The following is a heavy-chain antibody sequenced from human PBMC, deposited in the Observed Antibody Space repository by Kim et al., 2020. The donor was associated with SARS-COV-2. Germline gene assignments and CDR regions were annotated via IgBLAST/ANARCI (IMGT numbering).Heavy chain of an antibody. V-gene: IGHV3-7*01. D-gene: IGHD3-9*01. J-gene: IGHJ4*02. CDR2: INHDGSET. Sequence: GGSLRLSCTASGFTFNNYWMGWVRQAPGRGLEWVANINHDGSETDYEDSVKGRFTISRDNAKNSLFLQMKGLRAEDTAMYYCAKERGVLRYFDWLPPEYWGQGTLVSVSS. CDR3: AKERGVLRYFDWLPPEY. CDR1: GFTFNNYW.